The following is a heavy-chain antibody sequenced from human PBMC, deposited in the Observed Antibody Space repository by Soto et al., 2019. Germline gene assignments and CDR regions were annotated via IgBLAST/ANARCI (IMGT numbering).Heavy chain of an antibody. V-gene: IGHV3-23*01. D-gene: IGHD2-21*01. CDR3: AKGRPGVAAAPDY. Sequence: LRLSCAASGFTFSDFAMAWVRQAPGKGLEWVSSASGSGSGTYYADSVKVRFTISRDNSKNTLFLHMTNLRAGDTALYFCAKGRPGVAAAPDYWGQGTLVTVSS. J-gene: IGHJ4*02. CDR2: ASGSGSGT. CDR1: GFTFSDFA.